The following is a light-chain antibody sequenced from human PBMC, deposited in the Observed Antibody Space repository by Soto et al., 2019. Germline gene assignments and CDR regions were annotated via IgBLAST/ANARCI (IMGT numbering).Light chain of an antibody. V-gene: IGKV1-39*01. Sequence: DIQMTQSPSSLSASVGDRVTITCRASQSISNHLNWYQRKPGQAPKLLIYAASSLQSGVPSRFSGSGSGTDFTLTISSLQPEDFVTYYCQQSHTTPLFTFGPGTKVDLK. CDR2: AAS. CDR1: QSISNH. CDR3: QQSHTTPLFT. J-gene: IGKJ3*01.